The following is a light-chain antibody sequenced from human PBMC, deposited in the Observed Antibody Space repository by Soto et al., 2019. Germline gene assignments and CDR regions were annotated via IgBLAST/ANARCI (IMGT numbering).Light chain of an antibody. Sequence: DIQMTQSPASLSASVGERVTITCRASQTISSYLNWYQQKPGAAPKLLIYSASTLQTGVPSRFSGSGFGTEYTLTMSSLQPADFAIYYCQQTFRTPHTVGQGTKVDI. V-gene: IGKV1-39*01. J-gene: IGKJ2*01. CDR2: SAS. CDR1: QTISSY. CDR3: QQTFRTPHT.